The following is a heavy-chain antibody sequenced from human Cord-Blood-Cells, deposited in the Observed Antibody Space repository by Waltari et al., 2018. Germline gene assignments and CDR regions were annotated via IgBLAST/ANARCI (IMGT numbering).Heavy chain of an antibody. J-gene: IGHJ3*02. CDR1: GGTFSSYA. CDR3: ARDRGVTVVTGDAFDI. D-gene: IGHD2-15*01. Sequence: VKKPGSSVKVSCKASGGTFSSYALSWVRQAPGQWLEWMGGIIPIFGTANYAQKFQGRVTITADKSTSTAYMELSSLRSEDTAVYYCARDRGVTVVTGDAFDIWGQGTMVTVSS. V-gene: IGHV1-69*06. CDR2: IIPIFGTA.